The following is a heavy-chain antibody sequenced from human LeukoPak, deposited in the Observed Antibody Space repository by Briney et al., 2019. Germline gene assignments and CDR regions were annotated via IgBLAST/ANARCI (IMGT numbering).Heavy chain of an antibody. CDR3: ARTPRHYDYVWGSYRALDY. Sequence: GGSLRLSCAASGFTFSSYWMSWVRQAPGKGLEWVANIKQDGSEKYYVDSVKGRFTISRDNSKNTLYLQMNSLRAEDTAVYYCARTPRHYDYVWGSYRALDYWGQGTLVTVSS. CDR2: IKQDGSEK. D-gene: IGHD3-16*02. J-gene: IGHJ4*02. V-gene: IGHV3-7*01. CDR1: GFTFSSYW.